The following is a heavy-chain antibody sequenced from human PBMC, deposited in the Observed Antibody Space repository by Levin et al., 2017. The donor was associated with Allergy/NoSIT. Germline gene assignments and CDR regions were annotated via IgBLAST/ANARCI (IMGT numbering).Heavy chain of an antibody. J-gene: IGHJ5*02. D-gene: IGHD3-22*01. Sequence: ASVKVSCKASGYTFTGYYMHWVRQAPGQGLEWMGWINPNSGGTNYAQKFQGRVTMTRDTSISTAYMELSRLRSDDTAVYYCARAQATGQHDSSGYSPQSWGQGTLVTVSS. CDR3: ARAQATGQHDSSGYSPQS. CDR2: INPNSGGT. V-gene: IGHV1-2*02. CDR1: GYTFTGYY.